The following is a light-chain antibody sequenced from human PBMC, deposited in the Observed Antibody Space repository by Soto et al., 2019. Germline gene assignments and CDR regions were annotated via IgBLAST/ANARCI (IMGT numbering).Light chain of an antibody. CDR2: TNN. V-gene: IGLV1-44*01. CDR1: SSNIGSNT. CDR3: AAWDDSLSGVV. J-gene: IGLJ2*01. Sequence: QAVVTQPPSASGTPGQRVTISCSGSSSNIGSNTVNWYQKLPGTAPKLLIYTNNPRPSGVPDRFSGSKSGTSASLAISGLQSEDEADYYCAAWDDSLSGVVFGGGTKLTVL.